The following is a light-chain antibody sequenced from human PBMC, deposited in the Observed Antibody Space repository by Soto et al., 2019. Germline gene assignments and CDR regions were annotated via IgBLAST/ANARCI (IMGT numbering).Light chain of an antibody. Sequence: DTQMNQSPSSLSASVGDSIAITCRASQSISSYLNWYQQKPGKAPKLLISAASSLQSGVPSRFIGSGSGTNFTLTVSSLQPEDFATYYCQQSYSTPITFGQGTRLEI. CDR1: QSISSY. CDR3: QQSYSTPIT. V-gene: IGKV1-39*01. J-gene: IGKJ5*01. CDR2: AAS.